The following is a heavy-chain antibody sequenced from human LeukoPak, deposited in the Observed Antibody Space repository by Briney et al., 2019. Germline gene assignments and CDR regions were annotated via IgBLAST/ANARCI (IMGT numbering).Heavy chain of an antibody. CDR3: ARDPGWIAVAGIFDY. J-gene: IGHJ4*02. Sequence: PGGSLRLSCAASGFTFSSYWMHWVRQAPGKGLVWVSRINSDGSSTSYADSVKGRFTISRDNAKNTLYLQMNSLRAEDTAVYYCARDPGWIAVAGIFDYWGQGTLVTVSS. D-gene: IGHD6-19*01. V-gene: IGHV3-74*01. CDR2: INSDGSST. CDR1: GFTFSSYW.